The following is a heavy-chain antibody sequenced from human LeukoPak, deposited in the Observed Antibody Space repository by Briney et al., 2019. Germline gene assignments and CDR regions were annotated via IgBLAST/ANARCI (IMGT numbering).Heavy chain of an antibody. V-gene: IGHV1-2*02. D-gene: IGHD6-13*01. Sequence: ASVKVSCKASGYTFISYDINWVRQVTGQGLEWMGWINPNSGGTNYAQKFQGRVTMTRDTSISTAYMELSRLRSDDTAVYYCARVVKVRGIAAPGTFDYWGQGTLATVSS. CDR2: INPNSGGT. CDR3: ARVVKVRGIAAPGTFDY. CDR1: GYTFISYD. J-gene: IGHJ4*02.